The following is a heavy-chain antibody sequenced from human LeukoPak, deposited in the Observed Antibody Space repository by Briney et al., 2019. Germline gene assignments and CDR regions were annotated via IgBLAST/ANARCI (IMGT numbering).Heavy chain of an antibody. J-gene: IGHJ4*02. CDR3: ARDRGGEFDY. Sequence: ASVKVSCKVSGYTLTELSMHWVRQAPGQGLEWMGRINPNSGGTNYAQKFQGRVTMTRDTSISTAYMELSRLRSDDTAVYYCARDRGGEFDYWGQGTLVTVSS. V-gene: IGHV1-2*06. D-gene: IGHD7-27*01. CDR1: GYTLTELS. CDR2: INPNSGGT.